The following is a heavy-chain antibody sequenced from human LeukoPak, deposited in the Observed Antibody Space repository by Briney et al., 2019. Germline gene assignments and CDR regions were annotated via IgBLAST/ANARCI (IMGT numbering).Heavy chain of an antibody. CDR3: AREATAKYCSSTSCYSRFDP. J-gene: IGHJ5*02. CDR2: INPNSGGT. CDR1: GYTFTGYY. Sequence: ASVKVSCKASGYTFTGYYMHWVRQAPGQGLEWMGWINPNSGGTNYAQKVQGRVTMTRDTSISTAYMELSRLRSDDTAVYYCAREATAKYCSSTSCYSRFDPWGQGTLVTVSS. V-gene: IGHV1-2*02. D-gene: IGHD2-2*01.